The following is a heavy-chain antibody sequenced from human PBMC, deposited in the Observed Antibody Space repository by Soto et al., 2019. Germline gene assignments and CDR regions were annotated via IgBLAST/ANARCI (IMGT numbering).Heavy chain of an antibody. CDR1: GGSISSYY. V-gene: IGHV4-59*01. CDR3: ARDHYYDSSGYPRWFDP. Sequence: SETLSLTCTVSGGSISSYYWSWIRQPPGKGLEWIGYIYYSGSTNYNPSLKSRVTISVDTSKNQFSLKLSSVTAADAAVYYCARDHYYDSSGYPRWFDPWGQGTLVTVSS. CDR2: IYYSGST. J-gene: IGHJ5*02. D-gene: IGHD3-22*01.